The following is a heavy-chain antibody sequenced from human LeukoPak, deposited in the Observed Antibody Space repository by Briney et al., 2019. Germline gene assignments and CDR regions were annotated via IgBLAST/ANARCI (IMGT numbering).Heavy chain of an antibody. J-gene: IGHJ4*02. Sequence: GGSLRLSCAASGFTFSSYDMHWVRLATGKGLEWVSAIGTAGDSYYPGSVKGRFTISRENAKNSLYLQMNSLRAGDTAVYYCARGAMVRGVNHFDYWGQGPLVTVSS. CDR3: ARGAMVRGVNHFDY. V-gene: IGHV3-13*01. CDR1: GFTFSSYD. D-gene: IGHD3-10*01. CDR2: IGTAGDS.